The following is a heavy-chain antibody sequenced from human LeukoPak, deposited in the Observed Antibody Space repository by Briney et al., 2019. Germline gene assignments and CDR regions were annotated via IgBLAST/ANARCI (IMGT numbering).Heavy chain of an antibody. Sequence: AGGSLRLSCAASGFTFSSYWMHWVRHAPGKGLVWVSRINSDGSSTTYGDSVKGRFTISRDNAKNTLYRQLNSLRAEDTAVYYCARWYYGMDVWGQGTTVTVSS. J-gene: IGHJ6*02. CDR3: ARWYYGMDV. V-gene: IGHV3-74*01. CDR2: INSDGSST. CDR1: GFTFSSYW.